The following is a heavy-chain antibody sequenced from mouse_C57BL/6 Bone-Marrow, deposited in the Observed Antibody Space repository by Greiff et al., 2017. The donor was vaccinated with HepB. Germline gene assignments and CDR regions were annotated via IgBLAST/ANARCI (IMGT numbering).Heavy chain of an antibody. Sequence: QVHVKQSGAELVRPGASVTLSCKASGYTFTDYEMHWVKQTPVHGLEWIGAIDPETGGTAYNQKFKGKAILTADKSSSTAYMELRSLTSEDSAVYYCTRRRILLRGGAMDYWGQGTSVTVSS. CDR2: IDPETGGT. D-gene: IGHD1-1*01. CDR1: GYTFTDYE. V-gene: IGHV1-15*01. J-gene: IGHJ4*01. CDR3: TRRRILLRGGAMDY.